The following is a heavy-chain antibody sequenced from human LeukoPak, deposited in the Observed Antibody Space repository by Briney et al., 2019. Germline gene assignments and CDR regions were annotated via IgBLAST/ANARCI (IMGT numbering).Heavy chain of an antibody. D-gene: IGHD7-27*01. CDR2: MNEDGSVT. V-gene: IGHV3-7*01. CDR3: ARDPAWGAIDY. Sequence: GGSLRLSCAVSGFIIRSSWMSWVRQTPGKGLEWVADMNEDGSVTWYADSVKGRFTVSRDNAKNSVDLQMSSLRVEDTAVYYCARDPAWGAIDYWGQGTLVTVSS. CDR1: GFIIRSSW. J-gene: IGHJ4*02.